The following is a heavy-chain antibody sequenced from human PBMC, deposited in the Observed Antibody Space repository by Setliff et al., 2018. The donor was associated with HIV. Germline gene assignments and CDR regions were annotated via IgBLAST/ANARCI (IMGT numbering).Heavy chain of an antibody. Sequence: SETLSLTCTVSGGSISSHYWSWIRQPPGKGLEWIGYIYYSGSTNYNPSLKSRVTMSVDTSKNQFSLKVTSVTAADTAVYYCAREIQFSATTYYYYYMDDWGRGTTVTVSS. CDR3: AREIQFSATTYYYYYMDD. V-gene: IGHV4-59*11. J-gene: IGHJ6*03. CDR1: GGSISSHY. CDR2: IYYSGST. D-gene: IGHD5-18*01.